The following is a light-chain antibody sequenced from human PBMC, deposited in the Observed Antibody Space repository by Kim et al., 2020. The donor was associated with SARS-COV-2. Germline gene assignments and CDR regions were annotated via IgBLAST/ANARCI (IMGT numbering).Light chain of an antibody. CDR3: QRIGGWPLA. CDR1: QPINNY. Sequence: VLTQSPATLSLSPGERATLSCRASQPINNYLAWYQQKPGQAPRLLIYDAYNSATGIPARVSGSGSGTDFTLTISSLEPEDSAVDYCQRIGGWPLALGGGTKGDLK. CDR2: DAY. J-gene: IGKJ4*01. V-gene: IGKV3-11*01.